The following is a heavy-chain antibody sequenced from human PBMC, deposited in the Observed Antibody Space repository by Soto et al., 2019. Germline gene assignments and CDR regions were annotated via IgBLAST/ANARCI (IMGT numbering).Heavy chain of an antibody. CDR2: IYYSGST. J-gene: IGHJ6*03. Sequence: SETLSLTCTFSGGSISSYYWSWIRQPPGKGLEWIGYIYYSGSTNYNPSLKSRITVNADTSKNQFSLHLNSVTPEDTAVYYCAGTSSLQWYYMDVWDKGTTVTVSS. V-gene: IGHV4-59*03. CDR3: AGTSSLQWYYMDV. D-gene: IGHD1-7*01. CDR1: GGSISSYY.